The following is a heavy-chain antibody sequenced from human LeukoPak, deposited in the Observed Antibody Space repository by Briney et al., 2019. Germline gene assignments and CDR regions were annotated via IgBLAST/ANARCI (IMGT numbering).Heavy chain of an antibody. V-gene: IGHV4-59*01. CDR1: GGSISSYY. J-gene: IGHJ4*02. D-gene: IGHD2-15*01. CDR3: ARAPWGSLHACGNFDY. Sequence: SETLSLTCTVSGGSISSYYWSWIRQPPGKGLGWIGYIYYSGSTNYNPSLKSRVTISVDTSKNQFSLKLSSVTAADTAVYYCARAPWGSLHACGNFDYWGQGTLVTVSS. CDR2: IYYSGST.